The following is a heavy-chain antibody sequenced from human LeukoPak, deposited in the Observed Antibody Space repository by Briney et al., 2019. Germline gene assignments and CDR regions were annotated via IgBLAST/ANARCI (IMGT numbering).Heavy chain of an antibody. CDR2: INTDGSST. D-gene: IGHD3-16*02. Sequence: PGGSLRLSCAASGFTFSSYWMHWVRHAPGKGLVWVSRINTDGSSTSYADSVKGRFTISRDNAKNTLYLQMNSLRAEDTAVYYCARDRFTYFPFDYWGQGTLVTVPS. J-gene: IGHJ4*02. CDR1: GFTFSSYW. V-gene: IGHV3-74*01. CDR3: ARDRFTYFPFDY.